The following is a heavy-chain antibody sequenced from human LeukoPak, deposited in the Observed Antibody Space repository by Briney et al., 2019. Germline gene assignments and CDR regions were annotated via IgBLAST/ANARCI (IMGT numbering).Heavy chain of an antibody. Sequence: GGSLRLSCAASGFTFSSYEMNWVRQAPGKGLEWVSYISSSGSTIYYADSVKGRFTISRDNAKNSLYLQMNSLRAEDTAVYYCARDLQTDYYYYYGMDVWGQGTTVTVSS. CDR1: GFTFSSYE. CDR2: ISSSGSTI. CDR3: ARDLQTDYYYYYGMDV. J-gene: IGHJ6*02. D-gene: IGHD4-11*01. V-gene: IGHV3-48*03.